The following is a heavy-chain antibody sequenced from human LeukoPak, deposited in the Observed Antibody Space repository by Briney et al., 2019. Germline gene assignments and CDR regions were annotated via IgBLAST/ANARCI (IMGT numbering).Heavy chain of an antibody. V-gene: IGHV3-53*01. D-gene: IGHD6-19*01. CDR1: GFTVSSNY. CDR3: ARGYPGVAGMYDMDV. Sequence: GGSLRLSCAVSGFTVSSNYMCWVRQVPGKGLEWVSVIYSGGSTYYADSVKGRFTISRDNSKNTLYLQMNSLRAEDTAVYYCARGYPGVAGMYDMDVWGQGTTVTVSS. CDR2: IYSGGST. J-gene: IGHJ6*02.